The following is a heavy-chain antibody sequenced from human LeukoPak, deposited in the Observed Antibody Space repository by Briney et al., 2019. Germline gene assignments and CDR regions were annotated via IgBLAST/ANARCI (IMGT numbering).Heavy chain of an antibody. CDR3: ARDFYDGFALDY. J-gene: IGHJ4*02. CDR1: GFAFNTYS. Sequence: GESLRLSCAASGFAFNTYSMNWVRQAPGKGLEWVSFIFSSSTYIYYTDSVKGRFTISRDSARNSLYLQMDNLRAKDTGVYYCARDFYDGFALDYWGQGTLVTVSS. D-gene: IGHD2/OR15-2a*01. CDR2: IFSSSTYI. V-gene: IGHV3-21*03.